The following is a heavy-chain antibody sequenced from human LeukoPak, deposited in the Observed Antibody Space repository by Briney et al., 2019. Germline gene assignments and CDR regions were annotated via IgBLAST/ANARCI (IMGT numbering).Heavy chain of an antibody. D-gene: IGHD2-15*01. CDR2: INPNSGGT. J-gene: IGHJ4*02. CDR1: GYTFTGYY. CDR3: ARLRDYCSDDSCHYFDY. Sequence: ASVKVSCKASGYTFTGYYMHWVRQAPGQGLEWMGWINPNSGGTNYAQKFQGRVTMTRDTSISTAYMELSRLRSDDTAVYYCARLRDYCSDDSCHYFDYWGQGTLVTVSS. V-gene: IGHV1-2*02.